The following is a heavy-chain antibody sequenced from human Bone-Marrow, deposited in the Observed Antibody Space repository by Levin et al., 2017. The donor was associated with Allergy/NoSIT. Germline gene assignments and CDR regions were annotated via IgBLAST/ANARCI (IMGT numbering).Heavy chain of an antibody. Sequence: GGSLRLSCAASGFTFSSYWMSWVRQAPGKGLEWVANIKQDGSEKYYVDSVKGRFTISRDNAKNSLYLQMNSLRAEDTAVYYCARSLGSFGLAEFDYWGQGTLVTVSS. CDR2: IKQDGSEK. J-gene: IGHJ4*02. V-gene: IGHV3-7*01. CDR3: ARSLGSFGLAEFDY. CDR1: GFTFSSYW. D-gene: IGHD3-10*01.